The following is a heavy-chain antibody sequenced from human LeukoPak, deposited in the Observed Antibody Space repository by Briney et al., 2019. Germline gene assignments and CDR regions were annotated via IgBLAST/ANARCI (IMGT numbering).Heavy chain of an antibody. D-gene: IGHD1-26*01. CDR1: GFTLSKYW. J-gene: IGHJ5*02. Sequence: GGSLRLSCGDSGFTLSKYWMHWVRQVPGKGLTWVSRINRDGSRIDHAGSVKGRFTISRDNAKNTLYLQMNSLRPEDTAVYYCARDFVGPDDLWGQGTLVTVSS. V-gene: IGHV3-74*01. CDR2: INRDGSRI. CDR3: ARDFVGPDDL.